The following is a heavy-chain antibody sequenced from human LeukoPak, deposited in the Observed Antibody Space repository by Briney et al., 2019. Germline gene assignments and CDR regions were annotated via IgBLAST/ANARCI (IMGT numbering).Heavy chain of an antibody. CDR3: AKGGYDYIEVGYFDY. D-gene: IGHD5-12*01. CDR1: GFPFASYA. Sequence: SGGSLRLSCAASGFPFASYAMSWVRQTPGKGLEWVSLIIGSVASTYYADSVKGRFTTSRDNSKNTLYLQMNSLRADDTAVYFCAKGGYDYIEVGYFDYWGQGTLVTVSS. V-gene: IGHV3-23*01. CDR2: IIGSVAST. J-gene: IGHJ4*02.